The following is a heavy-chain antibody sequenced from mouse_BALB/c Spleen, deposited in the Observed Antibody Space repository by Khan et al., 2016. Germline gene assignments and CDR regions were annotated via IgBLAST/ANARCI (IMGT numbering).Heavy chain of an antibody. Sequence: EVKLLESGGGLVQPGGSLKLSCAASGFDFSRYWMSWVRQAPGKGLEWIGEINPDSSTINYTPSLKDKFIISRDNAKNTLYLQMSKVRTEDTALYYYSRAGNYGYLAYWGQGTLVTVSA. V-gene: IGHV4-1*02. CDR1: GFDFSRYW. J-gene: IGHJ3*01. CDR2: INPDSSTI. D-gene: IGHD1-1*01. CDR3: SRAGNYGYLAY.